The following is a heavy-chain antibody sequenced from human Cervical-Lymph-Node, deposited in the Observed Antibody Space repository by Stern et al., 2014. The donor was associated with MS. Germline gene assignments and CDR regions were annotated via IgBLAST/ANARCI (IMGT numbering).Heavy chain of an antibody. D-gene: IGHD3-3*01. CDR2: INPNSGGT. CDR3: ARGSGTEYDLRGDY. Sequence: QVQLVESGAEAKATGASMKVSCRASGYIFTDYYLHWVRQAPGQGLEWLGWINPNSGGTNYAQNFQGRVPMTRDTSISTAYMELRWLGYADTAVYYCARGSGTEYDLRGDYWGQGTLVTVPS. CDR1: GYIFTDYY. J-gene: IGHJ4*01. V-gene: IGHV1-2*02.